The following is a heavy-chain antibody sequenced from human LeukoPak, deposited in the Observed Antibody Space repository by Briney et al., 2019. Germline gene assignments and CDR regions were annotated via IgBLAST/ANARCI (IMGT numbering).Heavy chain of an antibody. CDR1: GGSISSSSYY. CDR3: ARPRSLRDAFDI. V-gene: IGHV4-39*01. J-gene: IGHJ3*02. Sequence: SETLSLTCTVSGGSISSSSYYWGWIRQPPGKVLEWIGSIYYSGSTYYNPSLKSRVTISVDTSKNQFSLKLSSVTAADTAVYYCARPRSLRDAFDIWGQGTMVTVSS. CDR2: IYYSGST.